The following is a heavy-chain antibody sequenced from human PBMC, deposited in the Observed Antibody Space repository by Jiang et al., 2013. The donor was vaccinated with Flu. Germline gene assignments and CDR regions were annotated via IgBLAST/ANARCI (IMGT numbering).Heavy chain of an antibody. Sequence: KYAQNFQERVTITRDMSTSTAYMELSSLRSEDTAVYYCARETYYYDSRGPTPFGYWGQGTLVTVSS. V-gene: IGHV1-58*01. CDR3: ARETYYYDSRGPTPFGY. D-gene: IGHD3-22*01. J-gene: IGHJ4*02.